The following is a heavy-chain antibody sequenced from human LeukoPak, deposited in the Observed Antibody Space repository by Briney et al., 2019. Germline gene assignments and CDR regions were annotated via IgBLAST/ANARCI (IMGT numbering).Heavy chain of an antibody. J-gene: IGHJ6*02. Sequence: GESLRISCKGSGYSFTSYWISWVRQMPGKGLEWMGRIDPSDSYTNYSPSFQGHVTISADKSISTAYLQWSSLKASDTAVYYCARRTIAAAGTGYYYGMDVWGQGTTVTVSS. V-gene: IGHV5-10-1*01. CDR3: ARRTIAAAGTGYYYGMDV. D-gene: IGHD6-13*01. CDR2: IDPSDSYT. CDR1: GYSFTSYW.